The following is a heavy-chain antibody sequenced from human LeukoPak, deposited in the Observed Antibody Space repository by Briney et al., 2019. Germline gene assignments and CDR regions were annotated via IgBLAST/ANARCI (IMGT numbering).Heavy chain of an antibody. V-gene: IGHV1-18*01. CDR2: ISAYNGNT. CDR3: ARGATTVASTLFLRH. J-gene: IGHJ1*01. D-gene: IGHD6-19*01. Sequence: ASVKVSCEASGYTFTSYGVSWVRQAPGQGLEWMGWISAYNGNTNYAQKLQDRVTMTTDTSTGTAYMELRSLRSDDTAVYYCARGATTVASTLFLRHWGQGTMVTVSS. CDR1: GYTFTSYG.